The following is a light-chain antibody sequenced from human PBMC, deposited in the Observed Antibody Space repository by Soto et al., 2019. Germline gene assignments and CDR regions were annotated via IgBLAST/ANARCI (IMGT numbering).Light chain of an antibody. CDR3: QQYQNSRT. Sequence: IVLTQSPATLSLSPGVRATLSCRASQTITGRSLAWYQQKPGQAPRLLVTSISNRATGIPDRFSGSGSGADFTLTISRLEPEDFAVYYCQQYQNSRTFGQGTKVDIK. CDR2: SIS. J-gene: IGKJ1*01. V-gene: IGKV3-20*01. CDR1: QTITGRS.